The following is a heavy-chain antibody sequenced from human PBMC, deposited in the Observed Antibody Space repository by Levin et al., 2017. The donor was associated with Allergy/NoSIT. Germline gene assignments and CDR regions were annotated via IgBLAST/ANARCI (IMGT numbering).Heavy chain of an antibody. Sequence: PGGSLRLSCAASGFTFSSYEMNWVRQAPGKGLEWVSYISSSGSTIYYADSVKGRFTISRDNAKNSLYLQMNSLRAEDTAVYYCARVRRIAARPYIDYWGQGTLVTVSS. CDR3: ARVRRIAARPYIDY. J-gene: IGHJ4*02. D-gene: IGHD6-6*01. CDR1: GFTFSSYE. CDR2: ISSSGSTI. V-gene: IGHV3-48*03.